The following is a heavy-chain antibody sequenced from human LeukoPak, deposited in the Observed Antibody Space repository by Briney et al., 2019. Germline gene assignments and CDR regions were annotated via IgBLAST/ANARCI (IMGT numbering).Heavy chain of an antibody. Sequence: SETLSLTCTVSGGSITSYYWSWIRQPPGKGLEWIGYIYDTGSRNYNPSLKSRVTISVDTTTNEFSLNVSSVTAADTAVYYCARDIGSPSYNIWGQGTL. CDR2: IYDTGSR. CDR3: ARDIGSPSYNI. D-gene: IGHD1-26*01. V-gene: IGHV4-59*01. J-gene: IGHJ3*02. CDR1: GGSITSYY.